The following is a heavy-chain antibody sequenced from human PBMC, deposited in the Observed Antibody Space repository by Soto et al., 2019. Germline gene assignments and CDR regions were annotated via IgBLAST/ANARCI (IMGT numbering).Heavy chain of an antibody. CDR2: INQDGNED. CDR3: ARTGDGHHDFLDY. CDR1: GFTFSSYW. V-gene: IGHV3-7*01. J-gene: IGHJ4*02. Sequence: GGSLRLSCAPSGFTFSSYWMNWVRQAPGKGLEWVANINQDGNEDNLLDSVKGRFTISRDNAKNSLFLQMNSLRVDDTAVYYCARTGDGHHDFLDYWGQGALVTVSS. D-gene: IGHD1-1*01.